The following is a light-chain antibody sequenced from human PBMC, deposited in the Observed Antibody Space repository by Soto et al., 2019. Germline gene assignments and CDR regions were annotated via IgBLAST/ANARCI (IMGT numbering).Light chain of an antibody. CDR1: QSISSY. CDR2: AAS. Sequence: DIQMTQSPSSLSASAGDRVTITCRASQSISSYLNWYQQKPGKAPKLLIYAASSLQSGVPSKFSGSGSGTDVTLNISSLHPEDFATYYFQQSYSTPRTFSQGTKVDIK. J-gene: IGKJ1*01. CDR3: QQSYSTPRT. V-gene: IGKV1-39*01.